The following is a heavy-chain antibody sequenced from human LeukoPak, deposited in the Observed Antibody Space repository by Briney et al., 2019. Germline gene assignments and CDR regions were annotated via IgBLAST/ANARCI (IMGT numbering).Heavy chain of an antibody. CDR1: GFTFSSYW. J-gene: IGHJ4*02. CDR3: AREMNYYDSSGYYSFDY. Sequence: GGSLRLSCAASGFTFSSYWMSWVRQAPGKGLEWVANIKQDGSEKYYVDSVKGRFTISRDNAKNSLYLQMNSLRAEDTAVYYCAREMNYYDSSGYYSFDYWGQGTLVTVSS. CDR2: IKQDGSEK. D-gene: IGHD3-22*01. V-gene: IGHV3-7*01.